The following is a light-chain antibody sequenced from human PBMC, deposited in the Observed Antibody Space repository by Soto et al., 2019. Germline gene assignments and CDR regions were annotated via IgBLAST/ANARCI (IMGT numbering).Light chain of an antibody. J-gene: IGKJ1*01. Sequence: EIVLTQSPGTLSLSPGERATLSCRASQSVGSYLAWFQQKPGQAPRLLIYRASSRATGIPDRFSGSGSGTDFTLTISRLEPEDFAVYYCQQHGSLPRTLGLGTKVEIK. CDR2: RAS. V-gene: IGKV3-20*01. CDR1: QSVGSY. CDR3: QQHGSLPRT.